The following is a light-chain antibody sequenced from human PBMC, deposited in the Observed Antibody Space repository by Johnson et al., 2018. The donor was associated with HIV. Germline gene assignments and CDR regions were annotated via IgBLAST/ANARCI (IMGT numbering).Light chain of an antibody. Sequence: QSVLTQPPSVSAAPGQKVTISCSGTDSNIGNNYVSWYQQFPGTAPKLLIYENNKRPSGIPARFSGSRSGTSATLDITGLQTGDEADYYCGAWDSSLSAYVFATETKVTVL. CDR2: ENN. J-gene: IGLJ1*01. V-gene: IGLV1-51*02. CDR1: DSNIGNNY. CDR3: GAWDSSLSAYV.